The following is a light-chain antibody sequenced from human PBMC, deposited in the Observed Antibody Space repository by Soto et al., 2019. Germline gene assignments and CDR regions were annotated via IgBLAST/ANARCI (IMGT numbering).Light chain of an antibody. CDR2: EVS. Sequence: QSALTQPASVSGSPGQSITISCTGTSSDVGGYNYVSWYQQHPGKAPKLMIYEVSKRPSGVSTRFSGSKSGNTASLTISGLQAEDEDDYYCSSDTYSSTLGVVFGGGTKLTVL. V-gene: IGLV2-14*01. CDR3: SSDTYSSTLGVV. J-gene: IGLJ2*01. CDR1: SSDVGGYNY.